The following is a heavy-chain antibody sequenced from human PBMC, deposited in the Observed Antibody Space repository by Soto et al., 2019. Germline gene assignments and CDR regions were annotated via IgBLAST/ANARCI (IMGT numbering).Heavy chain of an antibody. D-gene: IGHD1-1*01. CDR1: GFTFSSYA. J-gene: IGHJ6*02. CDR2: ISRSGDTT. CDR3: ARPFPDNTYYYYGMDV. Sequence: GGSLRLSCAASGFTFSSYAMSWVRQAPGKGLEWVSAISRSGDTTYYADSVKGRFTVSRDNSKNALYLQLNSLRAEDTAVYYCARPFPDNTYYYYGMDVWGQGTTVTVSS. V-gene: IGHV3-23*01.